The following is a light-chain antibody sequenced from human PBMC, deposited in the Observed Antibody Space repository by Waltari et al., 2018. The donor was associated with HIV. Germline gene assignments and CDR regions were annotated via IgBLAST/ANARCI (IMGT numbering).Light chain of an antibody. Sequence: QSVLTQPPSVSAAPGQKVTISCSGSSSNIGRNSISWYQQLPGTAPKLLIYDSDKRPSGIPDRFSGSKSGTSATLGITGLQTGDEADYYCRTWDNSLSAGVIGGGTKLTVL. J-gene: IGLJ2*01. V-gene: IGLV1-51*01. CDR2: DSD. CDR1: SSNIGRNS. CDR3: RTWDNSLSAGV.